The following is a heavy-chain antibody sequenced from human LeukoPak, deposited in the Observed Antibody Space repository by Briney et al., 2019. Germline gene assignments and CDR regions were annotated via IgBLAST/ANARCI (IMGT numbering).Heavy chain of an antibody. CDR1: GGLIDCVY. V-gene: IGHV4-59*08. D-gene: IGHD3-22*01. Sequence: AEPVSLPCTVFGGLIDCVYWSWLRQPTGKGLECIGELYNSGYQNYGASFKCRVTMSLDTSNNLLSLALISVPAAHRSVYFCGKQVSTIYYVSGCTYIHDYFDSWGQGALVTASS. CDR3: GKQVSTIYYVSGCTYIHDYFDS. CDR2: LYNSGYQ. J-gene: IGHJ4*02.